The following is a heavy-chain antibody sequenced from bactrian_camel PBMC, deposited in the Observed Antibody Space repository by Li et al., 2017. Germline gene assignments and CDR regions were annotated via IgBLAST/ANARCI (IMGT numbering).Heavy chain of an antibody. V-gene: IGHV3S1*01. J-gene: IGHJ4*01. Sequence: VQLVESGGEMVQPGGSLRLSCAVSAFTVSTYCMAWFRQAPGKEREGVAAIVTLGGTTYYDDSVTGRFTISQDNAKKTTYLQMDHLRTGDTAIYYCAAGWSYGVGTLLRRHYDYWGQGTQVTVS. CDR1: AFTVSTYC. D-gene: IGHD5*01. CDR3: AAGWSYGVGTLLRRHYDY. CDR2: IVTLGGTT.